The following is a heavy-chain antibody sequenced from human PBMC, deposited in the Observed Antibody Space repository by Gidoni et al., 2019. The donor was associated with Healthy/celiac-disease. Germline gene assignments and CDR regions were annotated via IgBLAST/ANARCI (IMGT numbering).Heavy chain of an antibody. Sequence: EVQPLESGGGLVQPGGSLSLSCAASGSTFSSYAMSWVRQAPGKGLGWVSAISGSGGSTYYADSVKGRFTISRDNSKNTLYLQMNSLRAEDTAVYYCAKVVGTAMTVFDYWGQGTLVTVSS. J-gene: IGHJ4*02. CDR1: GSTFSSYA. CDR2: ISGSGGST. D-gene: IGHD5-18*01. CDR3: AKVVGTAMTVFDY. V-gene: IGHV3-23*01.